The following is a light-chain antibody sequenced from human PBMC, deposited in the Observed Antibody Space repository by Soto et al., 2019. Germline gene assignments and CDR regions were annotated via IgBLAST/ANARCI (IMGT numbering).Light chain of an antibody. CDR2: SNN. Sequence: QSVLTQPPSASGTPGQRVTISCSGSSSNIGSNTVNWYQQLPGTAPKLRIYSNNQRPSGVPDRFSGSKSGTSASLAISGLQSEDEADYYCAAWDDSLNNWVFGGGTKRTVL. CDR1: SSNIGSNT. J-gene: IGLJ3*02. V-gene: IGLV1-44*01. CDR3: AAWDDSLNNWV.